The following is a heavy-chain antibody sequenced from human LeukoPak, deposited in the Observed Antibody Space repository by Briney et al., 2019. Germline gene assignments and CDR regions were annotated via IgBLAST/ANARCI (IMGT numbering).Heavy chain of an antibody. CDR1: GFTFDDYA. V-gene: IGHV3-9*03. Sequence: GGSLRLSCAASGFTFDDYAMHWVRQAPGKGLEWVSGISWNSGSIGYADSVKGRFTISRDDAKNSLYLQMNSLRGEDMALYYCAKGYSSGWASAIDYWGQGTLVTVSS. J-gene: IGHJ4*02. CDR2: ISWNSGSI. D-gene: IGHD6-19*01. CDR3: AKGYSSGWASAIDY.